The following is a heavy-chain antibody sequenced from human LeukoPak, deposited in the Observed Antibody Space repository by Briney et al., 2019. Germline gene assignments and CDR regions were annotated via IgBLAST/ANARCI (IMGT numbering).Heavy chain of an antibody. CDR3: ARGRTMIRGVSWFDP. CDR2: INPHSGAT. V-gene: IGHV1-2*02. CDR1: GYSFIDYY. Sequence: ASVKVSCKASGYSFIDYYIHWVRQAPRQGLEWMGWINPHSGATKYAQQFQVRVTMTRDTSISTAYMELSSLRSDDTAVYYCARGRTMIRGVSWFDPWGQGTLVSVSS. D-gene: IGHD3-10*01. J-gene: IGHJ5*02.